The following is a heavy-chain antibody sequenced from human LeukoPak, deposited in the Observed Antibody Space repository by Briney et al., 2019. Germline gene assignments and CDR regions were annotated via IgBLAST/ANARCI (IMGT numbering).Heavy chain of an antibody. CDR3: ARDPLYSRGMDV. CDR2: IYYSGST. D-gene: IGHD2-21*01. J-gene: IGHJ6*02. Sequence: SETLSLTCTVSGGSISSYYWSWIRQPPGKGLEWIGYIYYSGSTNYNPSLKSRVTISVDTSKNQFSLKLSSVTAADTAVYYCARDPLYSRGMDVWGQGTTVTVSS. CDR1: GGSISSYY. V-gene: IGHV4-59*01.